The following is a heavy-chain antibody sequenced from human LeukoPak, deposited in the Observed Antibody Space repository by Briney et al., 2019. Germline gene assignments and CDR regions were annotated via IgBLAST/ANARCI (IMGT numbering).Heavy chain of an antibody. CDR2: ISGSGGST. CDR3: GKDYCSSTSCYLGAFDI. D-gene: IGHD2-2*01. Sequence: GGSLRLSCAASGFTFSSYAMSWVRQAPGKGLEWVSAISGSGGSTYYADSVKGRFTISRDNSKNTLYLQMNSLRAEDTAVYYCGKDYCSSTSCYLGAFDIWGQGTMVTVSS. J-gene: IGHJ3*02. V-gene: IGHV3-23*01. CDR1: GFTFSSYA.